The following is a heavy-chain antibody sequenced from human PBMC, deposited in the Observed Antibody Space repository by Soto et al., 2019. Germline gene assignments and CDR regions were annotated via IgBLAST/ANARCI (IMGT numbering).Heavy chain of an antibody. J-gene: IGHJ5*02. CDR1: GYTFSSHG. CDR2: VSGDNGNT. D-gene: IGHD2-2*01. Sequence: QVQLVQSGAEVKKPGTSVKVSCTASGYTFSSHGISWVRQAPGQGLQWIGWVSGDNGNTNYAQSLQGRVTMTTATSTNTGHMELRSLRSDDTAVYYCARDLGYCRSGPCQREWCDAWGQGTLVIVSS. CDR3: ARDLGYCRSGPCQREWCDA. V-gene: IGHV1-18*01.